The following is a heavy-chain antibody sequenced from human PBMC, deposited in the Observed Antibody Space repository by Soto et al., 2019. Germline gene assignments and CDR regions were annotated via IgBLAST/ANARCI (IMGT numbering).Heavy chain of an antibody. CDR2: INHSGST. J-gene: IGHJ6*02. D-gene: IGHD6-6*01. CDR1: GGSFSGYY. CDR3: ASLIAARREYYYYGMDV. V-gene: IGHV4-34*01. Sequence: SETLSLTCAVYGGSFSGYYWSWIRQPPGKGLEWIGEINHSGSTNYNPSLKSRVTISVDTYKNQFSLKLSSVTAAHTAVYYCASLIAARREYYYYGMDVWGQGTTVTVSS.